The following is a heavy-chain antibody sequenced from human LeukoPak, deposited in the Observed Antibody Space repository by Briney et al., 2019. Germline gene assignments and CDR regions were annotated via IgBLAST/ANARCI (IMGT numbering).Heavy chain of an antibody. Sequence: PGGSLRLSCAASGFTSNSYAMSWVRQAPGKGLEWVSAISGSGGSTYYADSVKGRFTISRDNSKNTLYLQMNSLRAEDTAVYYCAKDAYDYVWGSYRPFDYWGQGTLVTVSS. CDR2: ISGSGGST. D-gene: IGHD3-16*02. CDR3: AKDAYDYVWGSYRPFDY. J-gene: IGHJ4*02. V-gene: IGHV3-23*01. CDR1: GFTSNSYA.